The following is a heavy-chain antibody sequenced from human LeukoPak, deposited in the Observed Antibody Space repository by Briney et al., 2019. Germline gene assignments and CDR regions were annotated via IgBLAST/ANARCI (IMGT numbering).Heavy chain of an antibody. CDR2: ISGSGGST. CDR1: GVTFSSYE. Sequence: GGSLRLSCAASGVTFSSYEMNWVRQAPGKGLEWVSAISGSGGSTYYADSVKGRFTISRDNSKNTLYLQMNSLRAEDTAVYYCAKSIAARLDAFDIWGQGTMVTVSS. D-gene: IGHD6-6*01. CDR3: AKSIAARLDAFDI. V-gene: IGHV3-23*01. J-gene: IGHJ3*02.